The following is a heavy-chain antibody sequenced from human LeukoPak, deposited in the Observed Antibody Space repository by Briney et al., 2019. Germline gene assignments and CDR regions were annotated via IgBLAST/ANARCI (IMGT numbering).Heavy chain of an antibody. V-gene: IGHV3-23*01. Sequence: GGSLRLSWAASGFTFTTYAINWVRQAPGKGLEWVSGISGGGDKTYYADSVNGRFTISRDNSKNTVSLQMSSLRAEDTALYYCAKDLALAGTGGGFDVWGQGTRVAVSS. D-gene: IGHD6-19*01. CDR2: ISGGGDKT. CDR1: GFTFTTYA. J-gene: IGHJ3*01. CDR3: AKDLALAGTGGGFDV.